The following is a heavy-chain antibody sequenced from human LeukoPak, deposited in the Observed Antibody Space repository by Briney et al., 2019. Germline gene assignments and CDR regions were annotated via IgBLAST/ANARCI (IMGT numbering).Heavy chain of an antibody. D-gene: IGHD6-13*01. J-gene: IGHJ6*02. CDR2: IYYSGST. CDR3: ARDLSAGSYYYYGMDV. CDR1: GGSISSGGYY. Sequence: PSETLSLTCTVSGGSISSGGYYWSWIRQHPGKGLEWIGYIYYSGSTYYNPSLKSRVTISVDTSKNQFSLKLSSVTAADTAVYYCARDLSAGSYYYYGMDVWGQGTTVTVSS. V-gene: IGHV4-31*03.